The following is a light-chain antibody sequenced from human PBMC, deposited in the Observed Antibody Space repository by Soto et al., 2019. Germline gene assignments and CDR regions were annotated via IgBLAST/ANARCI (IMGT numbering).Light chain of an antibody. CDR3: QVYDYISAGFT. Sequence: DIQMTQSPSSLSASIGDRVTITCQASQDIRQYLNWYQQKPGKAPKLLIYDASRLETGVPSRFSGSGSGTDSAFNVSSLQPEDIATYYCQVYDYISAGFTFAPRTKVDLK. CDR1: QDIRQY. J-gene: IGKJ3*01. V-gene: IGKV1-33*01. CDR2: DAS.